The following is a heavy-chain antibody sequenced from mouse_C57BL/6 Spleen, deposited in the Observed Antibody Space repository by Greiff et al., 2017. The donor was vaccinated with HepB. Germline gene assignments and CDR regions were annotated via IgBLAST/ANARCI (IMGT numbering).Heavy chain of an antibody. Sequence: EVMLVESEGGLVQPGSSMKLSCTASGFTFSDYYMAWVRQVPEKGLEWVANINYDGSSTYYLDSLKSRFIISRDNAKNILYLQMSSLKSEDTATYYCARTYGYDGYYYAMDYWGQGTSVTVSS. CDR1: GFTFSDYY. CDR2: INYDGSST. J-gene: IGHJ4*01. V-gene: IGHV5-16*01. CDR3: ARTYGYDGYYYAMDY. D-gene: IGHD2-2*01.